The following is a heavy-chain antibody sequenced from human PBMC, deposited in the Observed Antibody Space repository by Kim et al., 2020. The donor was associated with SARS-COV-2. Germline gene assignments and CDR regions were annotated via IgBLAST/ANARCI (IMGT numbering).Heavy chain of an antibody. Sequence: SETLSLTCTVSGYSISSGYYWGWIRQPPGKGLEWIGSIYHSGSTYYNPSLKSRVTISVDTSKNQFSLKLSSVTAADTAVYYCARVVAYYYDSSPYWYFDL. V-gene: IGHV4-38-2*02. CDR3: ARVVAYYYDSSPYWYFDL. J-gene: IGHJ2*01. D-gene: IGHD3-22*01. CDR2: IYHSGST. CDR1: GYSISSGYY.